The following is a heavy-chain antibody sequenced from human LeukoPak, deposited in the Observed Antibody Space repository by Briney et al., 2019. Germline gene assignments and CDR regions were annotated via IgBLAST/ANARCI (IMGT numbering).Heavy chain of an antibody. V-gene: IGHV3-23*01. CDR2: ISPSGDIT. CDR3: VRDLHWGGFDV. J-gene: IGHJ3*01. Sequence: PGRSLRLSCAASGFTFSSYGMHWVRQAPGKGLEWVSGISPSGDITYYADSVMGRFSISRDNPKSTVSLQMSSLRAEDTALYYCVRDLHWGGFDVWGQGTMVTVSS. CDR1: GFTFSSYG. D-gene: IGHD7-27*01.